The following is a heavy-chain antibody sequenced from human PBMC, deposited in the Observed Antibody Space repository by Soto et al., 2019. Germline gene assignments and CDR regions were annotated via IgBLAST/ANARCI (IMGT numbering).Heavy chain of an antibody. CDR2: IYYSGST. Sequence: SETLSLTCTVSGGSISSSSYYWGWIRQPPGKGLEWIGSIYYSGSTYYNPSLKSRVTISVDTSKNQFSLKLSSVTAADTAVYYCARHNRSYRFYYMDGWGKGTTVTVSS. V-gene: IGHV4-39*01. J-gene: IGHJ6*03. CDR3: ARHNRSYRFYYMDG. CDR1: GGSISSSSYY. D-gene: IGHD3-16*02.